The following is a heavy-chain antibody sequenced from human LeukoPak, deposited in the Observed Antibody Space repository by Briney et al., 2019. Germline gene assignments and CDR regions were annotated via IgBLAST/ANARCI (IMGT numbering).Heavy chain of an antibody. CDR2: ISTNSRYI. Sequence: GGSLRLSCAATGFTFSTYSMNWVRQAPGKGLEWVSTISTNSRYIYYADSMRGRFTISRDNAKNSLYLQMNSLKPEDTAVYYCSRVAEAAAFDSWGQGTLVTVSS. V-gene: IGHV3-21*06. D-gene: IGHD6-13*01. CDR1: GFTFSTYS. J-gene: IGHJ4*02. CDR3: SRVAEAAAFDS.